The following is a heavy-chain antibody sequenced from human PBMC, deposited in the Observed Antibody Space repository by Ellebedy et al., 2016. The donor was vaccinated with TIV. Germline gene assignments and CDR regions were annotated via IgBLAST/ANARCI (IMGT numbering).Heavy chain of an antibody. CDR2: ITPDGSYK. CDR3: VRDGYSDTWYAKWFDT. J-gene: IGHJ5*02. CDR1: GFTFSTYG. Sequence: GESLKISCAASGFTFSTYGMHWVRQVPGKGLEWVAVITPDGSYKTYADSVKGRFSVSRDNSKKTVDLQMNSLRPEDTAVYYCVRDGYSDTWYAKWFDTWGQGTLVMVSS. V-gene: IGHV3-30*03. D-gene: IGHD5-12*01.